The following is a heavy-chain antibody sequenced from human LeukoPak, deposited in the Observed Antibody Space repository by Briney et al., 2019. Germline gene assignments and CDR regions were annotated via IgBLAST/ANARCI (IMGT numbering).Heavy chain of an antibody. CDR1: GYSFTSYW. J-gene: IGHJ4*02. CDR2: IYPGDSDT. CDR3: ASSRLLLSLTFDY. Sequence: GESLKISCKGSGYSFTSYWIGWVRQMPGKGLEWMGIIYPGDSDTRYSPSFQGQVTISADKSISTAYMELSRLRSDDTAVYYCASSRLLLSLTFDYWGQGTLVTVSS. V-gene: IGHV5-51*01. D-gene: IGHD2-15*01.